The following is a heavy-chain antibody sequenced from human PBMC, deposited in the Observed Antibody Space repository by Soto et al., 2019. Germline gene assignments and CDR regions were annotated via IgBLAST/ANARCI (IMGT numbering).Heavy chain of an antibody. D-gene: IGHD2-15*01. CDR3: AKDRGPLGDCSGGSCYGIHFQH. CDR2: ISWNSGSI. V-gene: IGHV3-9*01. Sequence: EVQLVESGGGLVQPGRSLRLSCAASGFAFDDYAMHWVRQAPGKGMEWVSGISWNSGSIGYADSVKGRFTISRDNAKNSLYLQMNSLRAEDTALYYCAKDRGPLGDCSGGSCYGIHFQHWGQGTLVTVSS. J-gene: IGHJ1*01. CDR1: GFAFDDYA.